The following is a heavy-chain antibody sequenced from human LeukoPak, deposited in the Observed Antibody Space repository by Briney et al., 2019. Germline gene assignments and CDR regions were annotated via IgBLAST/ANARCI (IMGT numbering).Heavy chain of an antibody. J-gene: IGHJ4*02. CDR3: ARLQGRVVIAEY. CDR2: IYFSGNT. D-gene: IGHD2-21*01. V-gene: IGHV4-39*07. Sequence: SETLSLTCSLSGSSLIGSSNYWGWIRQPPGKGLEWIGSIYFSGNTYYNPSLKSRVTMSVDTSKNQFSLRLHSVTAADTAVYYCARLQGRVVIAEYWGQGTLVTVSS. CDR1: GSSLIGSSNY.